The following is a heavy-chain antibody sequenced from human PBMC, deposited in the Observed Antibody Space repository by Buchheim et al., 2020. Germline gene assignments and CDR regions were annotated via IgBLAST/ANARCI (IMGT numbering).Heavy chain of an antibody. CDR2: ISYDGSNK. CDR1: GFTFSSYA. Sequence: VQLVESGGGLVQPGGSLRLSCAASGFTFSSYAMHWVRQAPGKGLEWVAVISYDGSNKYYADSVKGRFTISRDNSKNTLYLQMNSLRAEDTAVYYCARDPSMAVAQVGFDYWGQGTL. CDR3: ARDPSMAVAQVGFDY. V-gene: IGHV3-30-3*01. D-gene: IGHD6-19*01. J-gene: IGHJ4*02.